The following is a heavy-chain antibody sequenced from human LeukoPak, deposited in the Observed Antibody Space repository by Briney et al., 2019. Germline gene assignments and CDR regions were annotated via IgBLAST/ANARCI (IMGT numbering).Heavy chain of an antibody. Sequence: GGCLRLSCATSGFTVITYAMKSVRQAPGKGRGCDSGTNSGGGNTWYTTTVKRRFTISRANSTNPLYLQMNRLGVEDTATYYCVKYRKPPPYGLDVWGQGTTVTVSS. J-gene: IGHJ6*02. CDR1: GFTVITYA. CDR3: VKYRKPPPYGLDV. D-gene: IGHD1-14*01. CDR2: TNSGGGNT. V-gene: IGHV3-23*01.